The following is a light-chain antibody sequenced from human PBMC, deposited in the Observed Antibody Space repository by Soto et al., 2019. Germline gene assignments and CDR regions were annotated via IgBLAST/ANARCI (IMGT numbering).Light chain of an antibody. J-gene: IGKJ1*01. V-gene: IGKV2-28*01. Sequence: DIVMTQSPLSLPVTRGEPASISCRSSQSLLRDGYNYLDWYLQKPGQSPQLLIYVGSNRASGVPDRFSGSGSGTDFTLEISRVEADDVGVYYCMQALQTPRTFGQGTKVEIK. CDR2: VGS. CDR3: MQALQTPRT. CDR1: QSLLRDGYNY.